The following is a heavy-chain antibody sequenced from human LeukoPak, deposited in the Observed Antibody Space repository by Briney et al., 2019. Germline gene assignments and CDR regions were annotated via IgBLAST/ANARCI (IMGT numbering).Heavy chain of an antibody. D-gene: IGHD3-22*01. V-gene: IGHV1-69*01. CDR2: IIPIFGTA. J-gene: IGHJ4*02. Sequence: GGSLRLSCAASGFTFSSYAISWVRQAPGQGLEWMGGIIPIFGTANYAQKFQGRVTITADESTSTAYMELSSLRSEDTAVYYCASGPYYYDSSGYFFFYWGQGTLVTVSS. CDR1: GFTFSSYA. CDR3: ASGPYYYDSSGYFFFY.